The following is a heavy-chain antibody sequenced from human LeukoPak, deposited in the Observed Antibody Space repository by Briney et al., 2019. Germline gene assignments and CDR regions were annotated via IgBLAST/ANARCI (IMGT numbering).Heavy chain of an antibody. J-gene: IGHJ3*02. D-gene: IGHD6-6*01. CDR3: AKVYQLALAARGEGAFDI. CDR2: SSGSGGST. Sequence: GGSQRLSCAASGFTFSSCDMSWVRRSRGRGREGVSASSGSGGSTYYADSVKGLFTICRDNSKNTLYLQMNSLRAEDTAVYYCAKVYQLALAARGEGAFDIWGQGTMVTVSS. CDR1: GFTFSSCD. V-gene: IGHV3-23*01.